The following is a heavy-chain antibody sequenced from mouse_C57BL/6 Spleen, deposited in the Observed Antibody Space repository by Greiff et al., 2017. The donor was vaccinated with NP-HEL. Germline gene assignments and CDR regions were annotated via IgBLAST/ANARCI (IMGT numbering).Heavy chain of an antibody. CDR1: GYTFTSYW. D-gene: IGHD1-1*01. J-gene: IGHJ1*03. CDR2: IYPGSGST. Sequence: QVQLQQPGAELVKPGASVKMSCKASGYTFTSYWITWVKQRPGQGLAWIGDIYPGSGSTNYNEKFKSKATLTVDTSSSTAYMQLSSLTSEDSAVYYCARHYGAHWYFDVWGTGTTVTVSS. CDR3: ARHYGAHWYFDV. V-gene: IGHV1-55*01.